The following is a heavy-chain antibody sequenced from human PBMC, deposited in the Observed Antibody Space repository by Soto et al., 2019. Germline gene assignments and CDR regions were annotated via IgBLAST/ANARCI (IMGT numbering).Heavy chain of an antibody. V-gene: IGHV3-33*01. J-gene: IGHJ6*02. Sequence: GGSLRLSCAASGFTFNTYGMHWIRQVPGKGLQWVAVIWYDGSIKYYADSVRGRFTVSRDNSRNTLYLQMNSLRDEDTAVYYCARIDCTGNNCNPYYHYGMDVWGQGTTVTVSS. CDR1: GFTFNTYG. CDR2: IWYDGSIK. CDR3: ARIDCTGNNCNPYYHYGMDV. D-gene: IGHD2-8*02.